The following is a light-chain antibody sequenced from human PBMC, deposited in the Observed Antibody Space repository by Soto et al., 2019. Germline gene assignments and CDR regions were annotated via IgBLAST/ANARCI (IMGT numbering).Light chain of an antibody. J-gene: IGKJ4*01. V-gene: IGKV1-39*01. CDR3: QQSYSVPPA. Sequence: DIQMTQSPSSLSASLGDRVTITCRASQSISNYLNWYQQKPGKAPKLLISVASTLQSGVPSRFSGGGSGTDFTLTISGLQHEDLATYYGQQSYSVPPAVGCGTKVAIK. CDR2: VAS. CDR1: QSISNY.